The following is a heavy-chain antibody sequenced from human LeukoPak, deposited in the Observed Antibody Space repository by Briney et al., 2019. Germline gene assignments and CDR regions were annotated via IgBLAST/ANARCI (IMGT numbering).Heavy chain of an antibody. CDR3: ARDRATKQLVPAY. V-gene: IGHV1-2*04. Sequence: ASVKVSCKASGYTFTGYYMHWVRQAPGQGLEWMGWINPNSGGTNYAQKFQGWVTMTTDTSTSTAYMELRSLRSDDTAVYYCARDRATKQLVPAYWGQGTLVTVSS. J-gene: IGHJ4*02. CDR2: INPNSGGT. CDR1: GYTFTGYY. D-gene: IGHD6-13*01.